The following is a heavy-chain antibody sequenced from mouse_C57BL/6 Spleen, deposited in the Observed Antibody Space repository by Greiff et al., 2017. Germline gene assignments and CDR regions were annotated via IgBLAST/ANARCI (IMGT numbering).Heavy chain of an antibody. J-gene: IGHJ4*01. CDR1: GFSFNTYA. V-gene: IGHV10-1*01. CDR2: IRSKSNNYAT. D-gene: IGHD2-4*01. CDR3: VRYDCDVYAMDY. Sequence: EVHLVESGGGLVQPKGSLKLSCAASGFSFNTYAMNWVRQAPGKGLEWVARIRSKSNNYATYYADSVKDRFTISRDDSESMLYLQMNNLKTEDTAMYYCVRYDCDVYAMDYWGQGTSVTVSS.